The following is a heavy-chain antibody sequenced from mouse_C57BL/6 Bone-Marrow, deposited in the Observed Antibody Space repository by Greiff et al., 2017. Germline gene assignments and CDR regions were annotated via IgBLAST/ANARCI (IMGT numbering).Heavy chain of an antibody. CDR1: GYTFTSSW. J-gene: IGHJ3*01. CDR3: ASHIRYPFAY. V-gene: IGHV1-62-3*01. D-gene: IGHD1-1*01. Sequence: VQLQQPGAELVKPGASVKLSCKASGYTFTSSWMHWVKQRPGRGLEWIGRIDPNSGGTKYNEKFKSKATLTVDTSSSTAYMQLSSLTSEDSAVYYCASHIRYPFAYWGQGTLVTVSA. CDR2: IDPNSGGT.